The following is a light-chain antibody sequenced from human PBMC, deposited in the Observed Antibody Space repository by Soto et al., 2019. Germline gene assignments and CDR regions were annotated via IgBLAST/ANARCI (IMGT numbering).Light chain of an antibody. CDR1: QSLSRY. CDR3: QQRSDWPPT. Sequence: EIVLTQSPATLSLSPGERATLSCRASQSLSRYLAWYQQRRGQAPRLLIYDASRRATGIPARFSGSGSGTDFTLSISSLEPEDFAVYYCQQRSDWPPTFGGGTKVEIK. V-gene: IGKV3-11*01. CDR2: DAS. J-gene: IGKJ4*01.